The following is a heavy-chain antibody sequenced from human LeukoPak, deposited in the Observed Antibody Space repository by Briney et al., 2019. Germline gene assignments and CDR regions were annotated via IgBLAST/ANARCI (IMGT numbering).Heavy chain of an antibody. CDR2: IYYSGST. J-gene: IGHJ3*02. CDR1: GGSISSYY. CDR3: ARDSPLEWLLSPLFAFDI. D-gene: IGHD3-3*01. Sequence: SETLSLTCTVSGGSISSYYWSWIRQPPGKGLEWIGYIYYSGSTNYNPSLKSRVTISVDTSKNQFSLKLSSVTAADTAVYYCARDSPLEWLLSPLFAFDIWGQGTMVTVSS. V-gene: IGHV4-59*01.